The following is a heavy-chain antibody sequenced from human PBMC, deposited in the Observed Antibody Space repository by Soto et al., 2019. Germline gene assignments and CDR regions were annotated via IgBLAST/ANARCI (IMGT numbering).Heavy chain of an antibody. Sequence: PGGSLRLSCAASGFTFSSFALSWVRQALGKGLEWVSAISGSGDGTDYAASVKGRFTISRDNSKNTLYLQMNSLRAEDTAVYYCAGPGYSSQDYWGQGALVTVSS. J-gene: IGHJ4*02. CDR1: GFTFSSFA. CDR2: ISGSGDGT. V-gene: IGHV3-23*01. CDR3: AGPGYSSQDY. D-gene: IGHD5-18*01.